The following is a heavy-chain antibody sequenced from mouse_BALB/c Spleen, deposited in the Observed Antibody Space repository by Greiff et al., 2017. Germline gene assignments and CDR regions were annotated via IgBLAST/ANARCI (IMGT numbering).Heavy chain of an antibody. CDR3: AIYDGYYVGYAMDY. CDR1: GDSITSGY. CDR2: ISYSGST. J-gene: IGHJ4*01. D-gene: IGHD2-3*01. V-gene: IGHV3-8*02. Sequence: EVKLQESGPSLVKPSQTLSLTCSVTGDSITSGYWNWIRKFPGNKLEYMGYISYSGSTYYNPSLKSRISITRDTSKNQYYLQLNSVTTEDTATYYCAIYDGYYVGYAMDYWGQGTSVTVSS.